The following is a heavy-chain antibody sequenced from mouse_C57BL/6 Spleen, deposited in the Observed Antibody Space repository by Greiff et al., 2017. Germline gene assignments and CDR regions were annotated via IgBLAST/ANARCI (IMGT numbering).Heavy chain of an antibody. CDR2: IYPGSGST. J-gene: IGHJ3*01. V-gene: IGHV1-55*01. D-gene: IGHD2-1*01. CDR3: ARSVYYGSYVGFAY. CDR1: GYTFTSYW. Sequence: QVQLQQPGAELVKPGASVKMSCKASGYTFTSYWITWVKQRPGQGLEWIGDIYPGSGSTNYNEKFKSKATLTVDTSSSTAYMQLSSLTSEDSAVYYCARSVYYGSYVGFAYWGQGTLVTVSA.